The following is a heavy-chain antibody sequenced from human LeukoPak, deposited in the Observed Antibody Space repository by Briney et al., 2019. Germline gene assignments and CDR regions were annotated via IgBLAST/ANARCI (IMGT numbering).Heavy chain of an antibody. CDR3: ARDSYGSGSPHYYYYYGMDV. Sequence: GGSPRLSCAASGVAFSSYWMSWVRQAPGKGLEWVANINQDGSEKYYVDSVKGRFTISRDNAKNSLYLQMNSLRAEDTAVYYCARDSYGSGSPHYYYYYGMDVWGKGTTVTVSS. CDR1: GVAFSSYW. D-gene: IGHD3-10*01. J-gene: IGHJ6*04. CDR2: INQDGSEK. V-gene: IGHV3-7*03.